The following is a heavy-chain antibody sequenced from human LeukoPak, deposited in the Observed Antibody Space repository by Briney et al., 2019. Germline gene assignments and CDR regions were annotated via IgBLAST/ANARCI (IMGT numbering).Heavy chain of an antibody. D-gene: IGHD3-10*01. CDR2: IFSSGTT. Sequence: RPSETLSLTCTVSGGFINNYVLIWIRQPAGKRLEWIGRIFSSGTTNYNPSLKSRATMSVDTSKNQFSLKLSSVTAADTAVYYCARDGGSDGSNQLDPWGQGTLVTVSS. J-gene: IGHJ5*02. CDR1: GGFINNYV. V-gene: IGHV4-4*07. CDR3: ARDGGSDGSNQLDP.